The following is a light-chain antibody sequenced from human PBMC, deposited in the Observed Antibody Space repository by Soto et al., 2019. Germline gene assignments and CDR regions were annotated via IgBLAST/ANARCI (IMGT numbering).Light chain of an antibody. CDR1: SSDVGGYNY. V-gene: IGLV2-8*01. CDR3: GSYGGSNTVV. CDR2: EVS. J-gene: IGLJ2*01. Sequence: QSALTQPPSASGSPGQSVTISCTGSSSDVGGYNYVSWYQQHPGKAPKLMIYEVSKRPSGVPDRLSGSKSGNTASLTVSGIQAEDEADYDCGSYGGSNTVVFGGGTKLTVL.